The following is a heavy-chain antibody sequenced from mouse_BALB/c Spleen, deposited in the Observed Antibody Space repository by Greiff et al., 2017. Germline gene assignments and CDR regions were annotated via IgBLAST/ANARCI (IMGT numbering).Heavy chain of an antibody. Sequence: EVKLVESGGGLVQPKGSLKLSCAASGFTFNTYAMNWVRQAPGKGLEWVARIRSKSNNYATYYADSVKDRFTITRDDSQSMLYLQMNNLKTEVTDMYYCGRLVWSFWYFDVWGAGTTVTVSS. CDR3: GRLVWSFWYFDV. D-gene: IGHD2-10*02. J-gene: IGHJ1*01. V-gene: IGHV10-1*02. CDR1: GFTFNTYA. CDR2: IRSKSNNYAT.